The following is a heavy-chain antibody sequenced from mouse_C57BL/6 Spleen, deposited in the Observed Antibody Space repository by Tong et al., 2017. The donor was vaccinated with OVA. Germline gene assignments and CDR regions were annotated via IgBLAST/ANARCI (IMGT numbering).Heavy chain of an antibody. J-gene: IGHJ1*03. Sequence: VQLQESGPELVKPGASVKISCKASGYAFSSSWMDWVKQRPGKGLEWIGRIYPGDGDTNYNGKFKGKATLTADKSSSTAYMELRSLTSEDSAVYYCARPKKPYSSSSHWYFDVWGTGTTVTVSS. CDR2: IYPGDGDT. D-gene: IGHD1-1*01. CDR1: GYAFSSSW. V-gene: IGHV1-82*01. CDR3: ARPKKPYSSSSHWYFDV.